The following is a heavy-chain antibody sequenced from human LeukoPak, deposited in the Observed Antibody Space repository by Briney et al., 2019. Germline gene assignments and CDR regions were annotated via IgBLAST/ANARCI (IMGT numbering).Heavy chain of an antibody. V-gene: IGHV3-21*01. CDR1: GFTFSSYS. J-gene: IGHJ4*02. CDR3: ARDRSLARYYYDSSGYFDY. CDR2: TSSSSSYI. D-gene: IGHD3-22*01. Sequence: PGGSLRLSCAASGFTFSSYSMNWVRQAPGKGLEWVSSTSSSSSYIYYADSVKGRFTISRDNAKNSLYLQMNSLRAEDTAVYYCARDRSLARYYYDSSGYFDYWGQGTLVTVSS.